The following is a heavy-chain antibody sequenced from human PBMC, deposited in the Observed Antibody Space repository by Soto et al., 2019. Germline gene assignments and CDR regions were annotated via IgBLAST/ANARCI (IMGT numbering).Heavy chain of an antibody. CDR2: IRSKAYGGTT. V-gene: IGHV3-49*04. Sequence: GGSLRLSCTASGFTFGDYAMSWVRQAPGKGLEWVGFIRSKAYGGTTEYAASVKGRFTISRDDSKSIAYLQMNSLKTEDTAVYYCTRIGEAITGTTYRQTNLDYWGQGTLVTVSS. D-gene: IGHD1-7*01. J-gene: IGHJ4*02. CDR3: TRIGEAITGTTYRQTNLDY. CDR1: GFTFGDYA.